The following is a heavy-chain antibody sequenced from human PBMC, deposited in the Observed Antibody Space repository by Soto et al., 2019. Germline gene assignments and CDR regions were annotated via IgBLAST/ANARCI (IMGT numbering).Heavy chain of an antibody. CDR3: ARVWDSSGWFRANWFDP. CDR1: GGSISSSSYY. D-gene: IGHD6-19*01. J-gene: IGHJ5*02. CDR2: IYYSGST. Sequence: SETLSLTCTVSGGSISSSSYYWGWIRQAPGKGLEWIGRIYYSGSTYYNPSLKSRITISVDTSKNQFSLKLSSVTAADTAVYYCARVWDSSGWFRANWFDPWGQGTLVTSPQ. V-gene: IGHV4-39*01.